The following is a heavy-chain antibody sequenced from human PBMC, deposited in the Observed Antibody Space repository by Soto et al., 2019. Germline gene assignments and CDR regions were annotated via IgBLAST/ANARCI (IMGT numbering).Heavy chain of an antibody. J-gene: IGHJ4*02. CDR3: AMGDGDRYDGNGYLGRH. D-gene: IGHD3-22*01. Sequence: EVQLVESGGGLVQPGESLTLSCAASGFTFSSYWMHWVRQAPGKGLVWVSRIKSDGSGTYYADSVTGRLTISRDNAKNTLYLKMNSRRVEDTAVYFCAMGDGDRYDGNGYLGRHWGQGTPVTVSS. CDR2: IKSDGSGT. CDR1: GFTFSSYW. V-gene: IGHV3-74*01.